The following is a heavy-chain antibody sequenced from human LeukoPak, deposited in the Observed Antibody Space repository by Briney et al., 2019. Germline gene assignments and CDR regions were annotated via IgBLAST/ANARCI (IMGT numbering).Heavy chain of an antibody. CDR2: IKSKTDGGTT. CDR1: GFTFSNAW. D-gene: IGHD1-26*01. V-gene: IGHV3-15*01. CDR3: TTTGTQVGATYHY. Sequence: GGSLRLSCAASGFTFSNAWMSWVRQAPGKGLEWVGRIKSKTDGGTTDYAAPVKGRFTISRDDSKNTLYLQMNSLKTEDTAVYYCTTTGTQVGATYHYRGQGTLVTVSS. J-gene: IGHJ4*02.